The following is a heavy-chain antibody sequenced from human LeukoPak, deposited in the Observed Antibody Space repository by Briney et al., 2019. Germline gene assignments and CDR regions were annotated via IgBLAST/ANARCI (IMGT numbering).Heavy chain of an antibody. D-gene: IGHD3-10*01. V-gene: IGHV4-39*07. Sequence: SETLSLTFTVSGGSISSSSYYWGWIRQPPGKGLEWIGSIYYSGSTYYNPSLKSRVTISVDTSKNQFSLKLSSVTAADTAVYYCARVFLWFGELDYMDVWGKGTTVTVSS. CDR2: IYYSGST. J-gene: IGHJ6*03. CDR1: GGSISSSSYY. CDR3: ARVFLWFGELDYMDV.